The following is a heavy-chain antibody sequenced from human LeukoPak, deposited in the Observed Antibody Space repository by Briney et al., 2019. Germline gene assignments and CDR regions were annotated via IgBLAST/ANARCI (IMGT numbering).Heavy chain of an antibody. CDR2: ISSSGSTI. J-gene: IGHJ4*02. CDR3: AREDYSSTWYTFDY. V-gene: IGHV3-48*04. D-gene: IGHD6-13*01. CDR1: GFTFSSYN. Sequence: PGGSLRLSCAASGFTFSSYNMNWVRQAPGKGLEWVSYISSSGSTIYYADSVKGRFTISRDNAKNSLYLQMNSLSAEDTAVYYCAREDYSSTWYTFDYWGQGTLVTVSS.